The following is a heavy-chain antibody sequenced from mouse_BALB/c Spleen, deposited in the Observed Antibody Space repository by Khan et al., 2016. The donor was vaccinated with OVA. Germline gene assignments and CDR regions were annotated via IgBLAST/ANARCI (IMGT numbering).Heavy chain of an antibody. D-gene: IGHD2-4*01. V-gene: IGHV3-2*02. CDR3: TRKDYYDYDPFPY. CDR2: INYSGNT. Sequence: EVQLVESGPGLVKPSQSLSLTCTVTGYSITSEYAWNWIRHFPGNNLEWMGYINYSGNTRYNPSLKSRISITRDTSKNQFFLQLNSVTTEATATYYCTRKDYYDYDPFPYGGQGTLVTVSA. J-gene: IGHJ3*01. CDR1: GYSITSEYA.